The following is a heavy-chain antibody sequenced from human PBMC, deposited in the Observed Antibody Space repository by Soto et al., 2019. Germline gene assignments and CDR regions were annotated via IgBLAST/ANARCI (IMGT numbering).Heavy chain of an antibody. CDR2: IIPIFGTA. CDR1: GGTFSSYA. D-gene: IGHD2-15*01. CDR3: ARGRRISYYFDY. Sequence: SVKVPCKASGGTFSSYAISWVRQAPGQGLEWMGGIIPIFGTANYAQKFQGRVTITADESTSTAYMELSSLRSEDTAVYYCARGRRISYYFDYWGQGTLVTVSS. J-gene: IGHJ4*02. V-gene: IGHV1-69*13.